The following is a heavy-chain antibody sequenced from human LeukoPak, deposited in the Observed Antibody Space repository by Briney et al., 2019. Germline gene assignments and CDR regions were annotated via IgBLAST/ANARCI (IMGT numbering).Heavy chain of an antibody. Sequence: LETLSLTCAVYGGSFSGYYWSWIRQPPGKGLEWIGEINHSGSTNYNPSLKSRVTISVDTSKNQFSLKLSSVTAADTAVYYCARGKLRGYSYGANWFDPWGQGTLVTVSS. J-gene: IGHJ5*02. V-gene: IGHV4-34*01. D-gene: IGHD5-18*01. CDR1: GGSFSGYY. CDR2: INHSGST. CDR3: ARGKLRGYSYGANWFDP.